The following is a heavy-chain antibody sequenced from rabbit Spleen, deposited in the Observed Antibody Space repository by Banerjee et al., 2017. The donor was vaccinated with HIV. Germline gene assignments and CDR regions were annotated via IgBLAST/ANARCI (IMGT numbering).Heavy chain of an antibody. J-gene: IGHJ6*01. CDR3: ARDTGSSFSSYGMDL. D-gene: IGHD8-1*01. CDR1: GFSFSDRDV. Sequence: QSLEESGGGLVKPGASLTLTCKASGFSFSDRDVMCWVRQAPGKGLEWIACINTATAKAVYASWAKGRFTISKTSSTTVTLQMTRLTAADTATYFCARDTGSSFSSYGMDLWGQGTLVTVS. V-gene: IGHV1S40*01. CDR2: INTATAKA.